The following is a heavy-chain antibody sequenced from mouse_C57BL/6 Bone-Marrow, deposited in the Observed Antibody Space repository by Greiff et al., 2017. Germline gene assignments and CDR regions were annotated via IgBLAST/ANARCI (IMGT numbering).Heavy chain of an antibody. D-gene: IGHD3-1*01. V-gene: IGHV1-54*01. CDR3: ASSNSWGSWFDY. CDR1: GYAFTNYL. CDR2: INPGSGGT. Sequence: QVHVKQPGAELVRPGTSVKVSCKASGYAFTNYLIEWVKQRPGQGLEWIGVINPGSGGTNYNEKFKGKATLTADKSYSTAYMQLSSLTSEDSAVYFGASSNSWGSWFDYWGQGTLVTVSA. J-gene: IGHJ3*01.